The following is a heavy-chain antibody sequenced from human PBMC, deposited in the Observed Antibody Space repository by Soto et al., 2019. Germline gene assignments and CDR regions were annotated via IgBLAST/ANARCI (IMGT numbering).Heavy chain of an antibody. CDR1: GYTFTSYG. D-gene: IGHD3-10*01. V-gene: IGHV1-18*01. CDR3: ARVYRITMVRGELSEY. J-gene: IGHJ4*02. Sequence: QVQLVQSGAEVKKPGASVKVSCKASGYTFTSYGISWVRQAPGQGLEWMGWISAYNGNTNYAQKLQGRVTMTTDTSTSTAYMELRSLRSDDTAVYYWARVYRITMVRGELSEYWGQGNLVTVSS. CDR2: ISAYNGNT.